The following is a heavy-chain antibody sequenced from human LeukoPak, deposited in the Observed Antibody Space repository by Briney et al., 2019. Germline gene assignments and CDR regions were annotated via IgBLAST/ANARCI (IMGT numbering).Heavy chain of an antibody. Sequence: PGGSLTLSCVASGFSVRTKYMSWVRQTPGRGLDWISLIYSSGTTYYAESVKGRFTVSRDNSKNSLYLQMNSLRVEDTAVYYCARVGGVPAAHFDYWGQGIRVTVSS. J-gene: IGHJ4*02. D-gene: IGHD2-2*01. CDR1: GFSVRTKY. V-gene: IGHV3-53*01. CDR2: IYSSGTT. CDR3: ARVGGVPAAHFDY.